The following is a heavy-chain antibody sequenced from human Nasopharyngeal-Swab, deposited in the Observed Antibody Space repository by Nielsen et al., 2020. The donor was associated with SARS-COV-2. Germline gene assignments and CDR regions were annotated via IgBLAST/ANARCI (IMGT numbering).Heavy chain of an antibody. J-gene: IGHJ4*02. CDR1: GFTFSSYW. D-gene: IGHD4-23*01. CDR3: ARDEVQQGTTTVGYLDY. Sequence: GESLKISCAATGFTFSSYWMSWVRQAPGRGLEWLAHTKEDGTVTHYVDSVRGRFTVSRDNSKNTLYLQMNSLTTDDTAVYYCARDEVQQGTTTVGYLDYWGQGTLVTVSP. V-gene: IGHV3-7*01. CDR2: TKEDGTVT.